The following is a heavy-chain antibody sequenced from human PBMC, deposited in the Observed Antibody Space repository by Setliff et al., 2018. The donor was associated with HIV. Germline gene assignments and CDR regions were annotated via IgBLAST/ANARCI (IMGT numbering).Heavy chain of an antibody. Sequence: SVKVSCKASGGTFTSSAISWVRQARGQGLEWMGATIPHFDAPQYAQKFQGRVTITADQSTSTAYMELSGLTSEDTAVYYCASPRLDWSFSHFDYWGQGTPVTVSS. CDR1: GGTFTSSA. D-gene: IGHD3-9*01. CDR2: TIPHFDAP. J-gene: IGHJ4*02. CDR3: ASPRLDWSFSHFDY. V-gene: IGHV1-69*13.